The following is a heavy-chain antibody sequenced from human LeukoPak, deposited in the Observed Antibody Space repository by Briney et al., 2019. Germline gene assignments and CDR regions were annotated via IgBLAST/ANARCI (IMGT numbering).Heavy chain of an antibody. V-gene: IGHV4-34*01. CDR1: GGSFSGYY. Sequence: KPSATLSLTCAVYGGSFSGYYWSWIRQPPGKGLEWIGEINHSGSTNYNPSLKSRVTISVDTSRNHFSLKLTSVTAADTAVYYCVGMYDYHSRFPGDYYMDVWGKGTTVTVSS. CDR3: VGMYDYHSRFPGDYYMDV. CDR2: INHSGST. D-gene: IGHD3-22*01. J-gene: IGHJ6*03.